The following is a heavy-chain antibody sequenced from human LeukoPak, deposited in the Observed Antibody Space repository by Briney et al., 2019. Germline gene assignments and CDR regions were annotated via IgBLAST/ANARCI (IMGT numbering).Heavy chain of an antibody. CDR1: GGSISSYY. CDR3: ATAIPPHYDILPRWALDV. D-gene: IGHD3-9*01. J-gene: IGHJ6*04. V-gene: IGHV4-59*01. CDR2: IYYSGST. Sequence: PSETLSLTCTVSGGSISSYYWSWIRQPPGKGLEWIGYIYYSGSTNYNPSLKSRVTISVDTSKDQFSLKLSSVTAADTAVYYCATAIPPHYDILPRWALDVWGKGTTVTVSS.